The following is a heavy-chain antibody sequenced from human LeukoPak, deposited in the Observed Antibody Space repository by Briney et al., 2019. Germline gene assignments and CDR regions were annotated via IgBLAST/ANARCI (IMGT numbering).Heavy chain of an antibody. CDR3: ARKWLVRYYFDY. CDR1: GVTFSSCA. CDR2: ISGSGGST. J-gene: IGHJ4*02. V-gene: IGHV3-23*01. Sequence: GGSLRLSCAASGVTFSSCAMSWVRQAPGKGLEWVSAISGSGGSTYYADSVRGRFTISRDNAKNSLYLQMNSLRAEDTAVYYCARKWLVRYYFDYWGQGTLVTVSS. D-gene: IGHD6-19*01.